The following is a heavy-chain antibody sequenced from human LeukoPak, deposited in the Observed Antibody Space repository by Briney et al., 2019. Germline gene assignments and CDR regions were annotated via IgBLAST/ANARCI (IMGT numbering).Heavy chain of an antibody. Sequence: SQSLSLTRTVSGGSINSGGYYWSWIRQHPGRGLEWIGHIYYSGGTYYNPSLKSRVTISVDTSKNQFSLKLSSVTAADTAVYYCARGDGSGSQGFDYWGQGTLVTVSS. J-gene: IGHJ4*02. D-gene: IGHD3-10*01. CDR1: GGSINSGGYY. CDR2: IYYSGGT. CDR3: ARGDGSGSQGFDY. V-gene: IGHV4-31*03.